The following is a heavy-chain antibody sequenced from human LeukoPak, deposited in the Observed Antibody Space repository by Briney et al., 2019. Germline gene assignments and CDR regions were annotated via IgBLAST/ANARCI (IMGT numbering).Heavy chain of an antibody. Sequence: PTGGSLRLSCAASGFTFSHYYMSWVRQAPGKGLEWVSAISGSGGSTYYADSVKGRFTISRDNSKNTLYLQMNSLRAEDTAVYYCAKDRMGIAARDFDYWGQGTLVTVSS. V-gene: IGHV3-23*01. CDR3: AKDRMGIAARDFDY. CDR1: GFTFSHYY. CDR2: ISGSGGST. D-gene: IGHD6-6*01. J-gene: IGHJ4*02.